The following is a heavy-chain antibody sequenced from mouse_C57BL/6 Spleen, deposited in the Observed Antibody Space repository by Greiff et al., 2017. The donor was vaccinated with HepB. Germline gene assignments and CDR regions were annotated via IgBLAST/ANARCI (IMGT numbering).Heavy chain of an antibody. Sequence: VQLQQPGAELVKPGASVKLSCKASGYTFTSYWMHWVKQRPGQGLEWIGMIHPNSGSTNYNEKFKSKATLTVDKSSSPAYMQLSSLTSEDSAVYYCARGDSSGYVTDYWGQGTTLTVSS. V-gene: IGHV1-64*01. CDR3: ARGDSSGYVTDY. CDR1: GYTFTSYW. J-gene: IGHJ2*01. CDR2: IHPNSGST. D-gene: IGHD3-2*02.